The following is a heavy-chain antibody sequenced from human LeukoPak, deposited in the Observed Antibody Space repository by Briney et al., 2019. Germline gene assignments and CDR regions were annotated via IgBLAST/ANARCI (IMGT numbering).Heavy chain of an antibody. Sequence: SETLSLTCSVSGDSSSSYYWSWIRQPPGKRLEWIGYIYYSWSTNYNPSLKSRVSMSIDTSKRQFSLKPSSVTAADTAVYYCARQPDIGSGIDPWGQGTLVTVSS. CDR3: ARQPDIGSGIDP. CDR2: IYYSWST. J-gene: IGHJ5*02. CDR1: GDSSSSYY. V-gene: IGHV4-59*08. D-gene: IGHD1-26*01.